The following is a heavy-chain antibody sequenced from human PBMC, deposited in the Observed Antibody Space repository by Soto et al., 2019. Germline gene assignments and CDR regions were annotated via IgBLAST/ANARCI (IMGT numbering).Heavy chain of an antibody. CDR1: GGSISSGGYY. Sequence: QVQLQESGPGLVKPSQTLSLTCTVSGGSISSGGYYWSWIRQHPGKGLEWIGYIYYSGSTYYNPSLKRRVTISVDTSKNQFSLKLSSVTAADTAVYYCARDWAYGSGSYYVGSVGFDPWGQGTLVTVSS. CDR2: IYYSGST. J-gene: IGHJ5*02. CDR3: ARDWAYGSGSYYVGSVGFDP. D-gene: IGHD3-10*01. V-gene: IGHV4-31*03.